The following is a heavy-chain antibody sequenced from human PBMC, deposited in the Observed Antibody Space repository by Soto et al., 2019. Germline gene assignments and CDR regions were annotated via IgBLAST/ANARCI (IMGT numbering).Heavy chain of an antibody. CDR1: GGLISNYS. J-gene: IGHJ4*01. CDR3: ATIRVRGGPLRFED. CDR2: VLPIIGST. D-gene: IGHD5-12*01. Sequence: QVQLVQSGAEVRKPGSSVKVSCKTSGGLISNYSVNWVRQAPGQGLEWMGGVLPIIGSTDYAQKFQGRLTITADRSTSTVYMELRRLRSDDTANYYCATIRVRGGPLRFEDGGQVMLSSVAS. V-gene: IGHV1-69*06.